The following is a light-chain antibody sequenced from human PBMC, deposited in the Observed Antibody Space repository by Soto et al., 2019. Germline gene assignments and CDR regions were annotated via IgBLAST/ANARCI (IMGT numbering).Light chain of an antibody. V-gene: IGLV1-44*01. CDR3: AVWDDSLHGV. CDR1: SSNIGRNT. J-gene: IGLJ3*02. Sequence: QSVLTQPPSASGTPGQRVTISCSGSSSNIGRNTVNWYQQVPGTAPKVLIYNNNQRPSGVPDRFSGSKSGTAASLAISGLRSEDEADYCCAVWDDSLHGVFGGGTKLTVL. CDR2: NNN.